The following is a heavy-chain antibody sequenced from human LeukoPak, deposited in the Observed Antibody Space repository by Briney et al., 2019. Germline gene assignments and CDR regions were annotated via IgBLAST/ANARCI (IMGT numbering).Heavy chain of an antibody. CDR1: GFTFSSYG. V-gene: IGHV3-30*18. Sequence: PGRSLRLSCVASGFTFSSYGMHWVRQAPGKGLEWVAVISYDGSNKYYADSVKGRFTISRDNSKNTLYLQMNSLRAEDTAVYYCAKDGDIVATMENGGYFDYWGQGTLVTVSS. CDR2: ISYDGSNK. CDR3: AKDGDIVATMENGGYFDY. D-gene: IGHD5-12*01. J-gene: IGHJ4*02.